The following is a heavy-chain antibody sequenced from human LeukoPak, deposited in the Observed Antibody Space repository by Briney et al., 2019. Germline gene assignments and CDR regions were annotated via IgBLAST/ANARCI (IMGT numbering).Heavy chain of an antibody. CDR2: VYQSGIT. Sequence: SETLSLTCAVSGSSISSGYYWGWIRQPPGKGLEWIGNVYQSGITYYNASLKSRVTISVDTSKNQFSLKLNSVTAADTAVYYCARRYSNSYFDYWGQGTLVTVSS. D-gene: IGHD4-11*01. CDR1: GSSISSGYY. J-gene: IGHJ4*02. V-gene: IGHV4-38-2*01. CDR3: ARRYSNSYFDY.